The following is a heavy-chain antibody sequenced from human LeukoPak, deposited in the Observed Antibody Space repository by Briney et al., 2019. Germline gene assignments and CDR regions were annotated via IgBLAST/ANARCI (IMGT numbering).Heavy chain of an antibody. D-gene: IGHD6-19*01. CDR1: GFTFSSYE. J-gene: IGHJ3*02. CDR3: ARWRYSSGWYGAFDI. Sequence: GGSLRLSCAASGFTFSSYEMNWVRQAPGKGLEWVSYISSSGSTIYYADSVKGRFTISRDNAKNSLYLQMNSLRAEDTAVYYCARWRYSSGWYGAFDIWGQGTMVIVSS. CDR2: ISSSGSTI. V-gene: IGHV3-48*03.